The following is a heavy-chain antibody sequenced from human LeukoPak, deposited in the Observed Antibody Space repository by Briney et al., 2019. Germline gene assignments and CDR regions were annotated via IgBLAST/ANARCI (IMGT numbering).Heavy chain of an antibody. D-gene: IGHD5-18*01. Sequence: PSQTLSLTCTVSGGSISSGGYYWSWIRQHPGKGLEWIGYIYYSGSTYYNPSLKSRVTISVDTSKNQFSLKLSSVTAADTAVYYRARGPKGGYSYGYLYYFDYWGQGTLVTVSS. J-gene: IGHJ4*02. CDR2: IYYSGST. CDR1: GGSISSGGYY. CDR3: ARGPKGGYSYGYLYYFDY. V-gene: IGHV4-31*03.